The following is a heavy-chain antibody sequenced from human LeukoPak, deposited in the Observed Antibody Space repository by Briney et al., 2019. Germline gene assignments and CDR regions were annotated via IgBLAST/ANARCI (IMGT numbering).Heavy chain of an antibody. CDR1: VASTSSYY. J-gene: IGHJ3*02. Sequence: SETLSLTCAVSVASTSSYYSCCTPHPAGEGLEWSGRIFTSGSTTHNTYIKSRVTISAAKSKHQISLNLNCMTAAATTGHFFASCAVVDAFDIWGQGRMVTVSS. CDR2: IFTSGST. V-gene: IGHV4-4*07. CDR3: ASCAVVDAFDI. D-gene: IGHD4-23*01.